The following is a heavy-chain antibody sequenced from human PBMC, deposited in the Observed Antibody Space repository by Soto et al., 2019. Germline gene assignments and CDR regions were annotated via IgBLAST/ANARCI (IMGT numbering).Heavy chain of an antibody. CDR2: ISYDGSNK. V-gene: IGHV3-30*18. Sequence: GKGLEWVAVISYDGSNKYYADSVKGRFTISRDNSKNTLYLQMNSLRAEDTAVYYYAKDSPNTFRGVNLAWFDPRGQGTPVTGFS. J-gene: IGHJ5*02. CDR3: AKDSPNTFRGVNLAWFDP. D-gene: IGHD3-16*01.